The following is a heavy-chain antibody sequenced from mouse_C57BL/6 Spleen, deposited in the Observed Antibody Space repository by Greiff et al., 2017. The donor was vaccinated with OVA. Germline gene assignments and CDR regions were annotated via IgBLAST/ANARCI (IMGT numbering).Heavy chain of an antibody. Sequence: QVQLQQPGAVLVRPGSSVMLSCQASGYTFTRYLLALVKQRPGHGLAWIGNIYPSDSETHYTQKFKDKATLTVDKSSSTAYMQLSSLTSEDSAVYYCAISTMITRGFAYWGQGTLVTVSA. J-gene: IGHJ3*01. D-gene: IGHD2-4*01. CDR2: IYPSDSET. V-gene: IGHV1-61*01. CDR1: GYTFTRYL. CDR3: AISTMITRGFAY.